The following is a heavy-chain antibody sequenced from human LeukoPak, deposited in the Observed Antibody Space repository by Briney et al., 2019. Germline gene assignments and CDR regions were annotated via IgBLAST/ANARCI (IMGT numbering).Heavy chain of an antibody. CDR2: IYYSGST. Sequence: SETLSLTCTVSGGSISSYYWSWIRQPPGKGLEWIGYIYYSGSTNYNPSLKSRVTISVDTSKNQFSLKLSSVTAADTAVYYCAXXLSYYDRDDAFDIWGQGTMVTVSS. J-gene: IGHJ3*02. CDR3: AXXLSYYDRDDAFDI. V-gene: IGHV4-59*01. D-gene: IGHD3-22*01. CDR1: GGSISSYY.